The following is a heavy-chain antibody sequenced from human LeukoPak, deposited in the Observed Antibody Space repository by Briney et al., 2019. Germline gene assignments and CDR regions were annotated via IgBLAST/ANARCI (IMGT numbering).Heavy chain of an antibody. J-gene: IGHJ4*02. CDR3: AAPFDY. V-gene: IGHV3-48*01. CDR1: GFTFNTYS. Sequence: GGSLRLSCAASGFTFNTYSMNWVSQAPGKGLVCVSYSDSSASTIYYADSVKGRFTISRDNAKNSLYLQMDSLRVEDTAVYYCAAPFDYWGQGTLVTVSS. CDR2: SDSSASTI.